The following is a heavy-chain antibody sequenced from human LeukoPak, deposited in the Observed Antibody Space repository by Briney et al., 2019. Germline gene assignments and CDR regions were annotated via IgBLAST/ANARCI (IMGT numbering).Heavy chain of an antibody. V-gene: IGHV4-39*07. J-gene: IGHJ6*02. D-gene: IGHD3-9*01. Sequence: RPSETLSLTCTVSGGSISSSSYYWGWIRQPPGKGLEWIGSIYYSGSTYYNPSLKSRVTISVDTSKNQFSLKLSSVTAADTAVYYCARDSRDDILTGYYPTDYSYGMDVWGQGTTVTVSS. CDR1: GGSISSSSYY. CDR2: IYYSGST. CDR3: ARDSRDDILTGYYPTDYSYGMDV.